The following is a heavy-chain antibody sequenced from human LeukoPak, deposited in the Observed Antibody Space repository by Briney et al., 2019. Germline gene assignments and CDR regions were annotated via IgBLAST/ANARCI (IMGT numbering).Heavy chain of an antibody. J-gene: IGHJ4*02. V-gene: IGHV3-9*01. Sequence: GGSLRLSCAASGFTFDDYAMHWVRQAPGKGLEWVSGISWSSGSIGYADSVKGRFTISRDNAKNSLYLQMNSLRAEDTALYYCAKASYGDNYFDYWGQGTLVTVSS. D-gene: IGHD4-17*01. CDR2: ISWSSGSI. CDR1: GFTFDDYA. CDR3: AKASYGDNYFDY.